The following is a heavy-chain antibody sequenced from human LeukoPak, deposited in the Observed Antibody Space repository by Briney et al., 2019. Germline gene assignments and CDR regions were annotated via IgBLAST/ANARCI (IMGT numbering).Heavy chain of an antibody. CDR2: SDPEDGER. CDR1: GKTLSDLS. Sequence: ASVKVSCKVSGKTLSDLSIHWLRQPPGKGLEWLGGSDPEDGERIYAQMFQGRVTMTEDTSIDTAYMELSSLRSEDTAVYYCVTGFTTMAVDYFDYWGQGTLVTVSS. V-gene: IGHV1-24*01. CDR3: VTGFTTMAVDYFDY. J-gene: IGHJ4*02. D-gene: IGHD5-18*01.